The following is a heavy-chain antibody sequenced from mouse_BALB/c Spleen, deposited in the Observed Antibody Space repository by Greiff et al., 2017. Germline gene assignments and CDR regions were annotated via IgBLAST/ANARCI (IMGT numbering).Heavy chain of an antibody. CDR2: INPGSGGT. D-gene: IGHD1-1*01. CDR1: GYAFTNYL. V-gene: IGHV1-54*01. J-gene: IGHJ4*01. Sequence: QVQLQQSGAELVRPGTSVKVSCKASGYAFTNYLIEWVKQRPGQGLEWIGVINPGSGGTNYNEKFKGKATLTADKSSSTAYMQLSSLTSDDSAVYFCARGYYYGSSFAMDYWGQGTSVTVSS. CDR3: ARGYYYGSSFAMDY.